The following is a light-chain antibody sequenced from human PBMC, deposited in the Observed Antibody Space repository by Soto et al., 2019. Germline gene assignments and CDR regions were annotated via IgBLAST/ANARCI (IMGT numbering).Light chain of an antibody. CDR3: QQSYIIPRT. CDR2: AAS. Sequence: DIQMSQYPYSLSASVGDRVTITCRASQSISSYLNWYQQKPGKAPKLLIYAASSLQSGVPSRFSGSGSGTDFTLTICSLQPEDCATYCCQQSYIIPRTVGGGTKVDIK. J-gene: IGKJ4*01. CDR1: QSISSY. V-gene: IGKV1-39*01.